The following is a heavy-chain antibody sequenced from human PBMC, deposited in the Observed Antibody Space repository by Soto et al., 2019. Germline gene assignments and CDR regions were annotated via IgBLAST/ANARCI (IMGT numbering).Heavy chain of an antibody. V-gene: IGHV3-23*01. CDR1: GFTFSSYA. CDR2: ISGSGGST. D-gene: IGHD3-22*01. Sequence: GGSLRLSCAASGFTFSSYAMSWVRQAPGKGLEWVSAISGSGGSTYYGDSVKGWFTISRDNSKNTLYLQMNSLRDEDSAVYYCAKDSGYYDSSCYYDAFDIWGQGTMVTVSS. CDR3: AKDSGYYDSSCYYDAFDI. J-gene: IGHJ3*02.